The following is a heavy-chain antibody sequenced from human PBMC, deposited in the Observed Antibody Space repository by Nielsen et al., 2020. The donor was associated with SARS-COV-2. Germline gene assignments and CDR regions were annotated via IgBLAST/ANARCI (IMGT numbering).Heavy chain of an antibody. J-gene: IGHJ2*01. CDR2: IYYSGST. D-gene: IGHD6-13*01. CDR3: ARAPSGSSWYLNWYFDL. CDR1: GGSISSGGYY. V-gene: IGHV4-31*03. Sequence: SETLSLTCTVSGGSISSGGYYWSWIRQHPGKGLEWIGYIYYSGSTYYNPSLKSRVTISVDTSKNQFSLKLSSVTAADTAVYYCARAPSGSSWYLNWYFDLWGRGTLVTVSS.